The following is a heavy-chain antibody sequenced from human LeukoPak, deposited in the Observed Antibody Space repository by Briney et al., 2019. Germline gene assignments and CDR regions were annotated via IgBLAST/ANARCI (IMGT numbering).Heavy chain of an antibody. CDR1: GGSFSGYY. CDR3: ARGNSGSKPYYYYYYMDV. Sequence: SETLSLTCAVYGGSFSGYYWSWIRQPPGKGLEWIGEINHSGSTNYNPSLKSRVTISVDTSKNQFSLKLSSVTAADTAVYYCARGNSGSKPYYYYYYMDVWGKGTTVTVSS. CDR2: INHSGST. J-gene: IGHJ6*03. V-gene: IGHV4-34*01. D-gene: IGHD1-26*01.